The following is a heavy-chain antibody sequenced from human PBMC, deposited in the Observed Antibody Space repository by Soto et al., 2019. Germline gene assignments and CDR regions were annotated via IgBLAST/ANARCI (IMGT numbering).Heavy chain of an antibody. V-gene: IGHV3-23*01. J-gene: IGHJ5*02. CDR3: AKGPSHGDPRWFDP. CDR2: ISGSGGST. Sequence: EVQLLESGGGLVQPGGSLRLSCAASGFTFSSYAMSWVRQAPGKGLAWVSAISGSGGSTYYADSVKGRFTISGDNSKNTLYLQMNSLRADDAAVYYCAKGPSHGDPRWFDPWGQGTLVTVAA. CDR1: GFTFSSYA. D-gene: IGHD4-17*01.